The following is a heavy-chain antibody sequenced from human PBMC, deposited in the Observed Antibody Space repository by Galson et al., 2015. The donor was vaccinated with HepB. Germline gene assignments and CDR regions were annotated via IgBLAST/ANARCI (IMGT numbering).Heavy chain of an antibody. CDR2: IIPILGIA. J-gene: IGHJ4*02. D-gene: IGHD3-9*01. Sequence: SVKVSCKASGGTFSSYTISWVRQAPGQGLEWMGRIIPILGIANYAQKFQGRVTITADKSTSTAYMELSSLRSEDTAVYYCARGVLRYFDWLLKPRSYFDYWGQGTLVTVSS. CDR1: GGTFSSYT. CDR3: ARGVLRYFDWLLKPRSYFDY. V-gene: IGHV1-69*02.